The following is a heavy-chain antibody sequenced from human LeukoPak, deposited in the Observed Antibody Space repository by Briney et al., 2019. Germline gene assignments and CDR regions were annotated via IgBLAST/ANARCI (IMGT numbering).Heavy chain of an antibody. CDR1: GFTFGKYG. CDR2: ISGSGRST. V-gene: IGHV3-23*01. D-gene: IGHD6-13*01. J-gene: IGHJ4*01. CDR3: VKGGSSWFGMFDF. Sequence: PGGSLRLSCTASGFTFGKYGMGYVRQTPEKGLEWVSGISGSGRSTFFADSVKGRFSISRDHSKSTVSLQMKSLRVEDTATYYCVKGGSSWFGMFDFWGPGTLVAVSS.